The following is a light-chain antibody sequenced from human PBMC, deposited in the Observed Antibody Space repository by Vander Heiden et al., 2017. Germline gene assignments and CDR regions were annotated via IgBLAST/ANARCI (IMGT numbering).Light chain of an antibody. Sequence: QSALSQPAALSRSPVLSITISCTGTSSDVGTYNYVSWYQQHPGKAPKVMIYEVSNRPSGVSNRFSGSKSGNTASLTISGLQAEDEADYYCSSYASSLTRVFGSGTKVTVL. J-gene: IGLJ1*01. CDR3: SSYASSLTRV. CDR2: EVS. V-gene: IGLV2-14*01. CDR1: SSDVGTYNY.